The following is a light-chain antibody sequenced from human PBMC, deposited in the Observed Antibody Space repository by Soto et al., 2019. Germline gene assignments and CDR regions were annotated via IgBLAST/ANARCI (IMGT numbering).Light chain of an antibody. CDR3: AAWDDNLNGPL. CDR1: NSNIGRYS. J-gene: IGLJ3*02. CDR2: SDD. Sequence: QSALTQPPSLSGTPGQRVTISCSGSNSNIGRYSVNWYQHFPGTAPKILIYSDDERPSGVPDRFSGSKSGTSASLAISGRQSEDVAEYYCAAWDDNLNGPLFGGGTKLT. V-gene: IGLV1-44*01.